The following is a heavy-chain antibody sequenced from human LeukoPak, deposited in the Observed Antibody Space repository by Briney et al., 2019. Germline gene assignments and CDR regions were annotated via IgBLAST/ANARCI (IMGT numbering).Heavy chain of an antibody. V-gene: IGHV3-20*01. CDR2: INWNGGST. Sequence: GGSLRLSCAASGFTFDDYGMSWVRQAPGKGLEWVSGINWNGGSTGYADSVKGRFTISRDNAKNSLYLQMNSLRAEDTALYHCARAMSLWSYYYGMDVWGQGTTVAVSS. J-gene: IGHJ6*02. CDR1: GFTFDDYG. CDR3: ARAMSLWSYYYGMDV. D-gene: IGHD3-3*01.